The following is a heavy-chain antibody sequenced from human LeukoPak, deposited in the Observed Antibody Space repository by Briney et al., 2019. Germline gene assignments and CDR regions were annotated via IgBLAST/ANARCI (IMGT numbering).Heavy chain of an antibody. Sequence: SETLSLTCTVSGGSISSSSYYWGWLRQPPGKGLEWIGSIYYSGSTYYNPSLKSRVTISVDTSKNQFSLNLSSVTAADTAMYYCARAPHFFDSSGSRYYFDYWGQGALVTVSS. V-gene: IGHV4-39*07. J-gene: IGHJ4*02. CDR3: ARAPHFFDSSGSRYYFDY. D-gene: IGHD3-22*01. CDR2: IYYSGST. CDR1: GGSISSSSYY.